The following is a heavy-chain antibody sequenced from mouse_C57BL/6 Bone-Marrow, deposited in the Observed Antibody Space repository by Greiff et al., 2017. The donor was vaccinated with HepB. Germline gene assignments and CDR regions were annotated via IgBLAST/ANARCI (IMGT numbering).Heavy chain of an antibody. J-gene: IGHJ1*03. V-gene: IGHV14-3*01. D-gene: IGHD1-1*01. CDR2: IDPANGNN. Sequence: VQLQQSVAELVRPGASVKLSCTASGFNIKNTYMHWVKQRPEQGLEWIGMIDPANGNNKYAPKFPGKATITADTASNTAHLQLSSLTSEATAIYYCARSTTVVAHWYFDVWGTGTTVTVSS. CDR3: ARSTTVVAHWYFDV. CDR1: GFNIKNTY.